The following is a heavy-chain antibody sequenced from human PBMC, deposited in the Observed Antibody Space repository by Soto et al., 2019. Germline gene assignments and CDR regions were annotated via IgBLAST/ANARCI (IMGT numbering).Heavy chain of an antibody. CDR1: GFTFSNYA. Sequence: GGSLRLSCAASGFTFSNYAMTWVRQAPGKGLEWVSTVSGSGGTTPYADSVKGRFTISRDNPKNTLYLQMNSLRVEDTAVYYCAKDYGDYIISTTDYWGQGILVTVSS. J-gene: IGHJ4*01. CDR3: AKDYGDYIISTTDY. CDR2: VSGSGGTT. D-gene: IGHD4-17*01. V-gene: IGHV3-23*01.